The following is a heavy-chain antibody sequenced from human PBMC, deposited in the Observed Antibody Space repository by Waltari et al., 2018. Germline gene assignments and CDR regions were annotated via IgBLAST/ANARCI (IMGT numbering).Heavy chain of an antibody. J-gene: IGHJ4*02. CDR2: INPIGGAA. D-gene: IGHD3-22*01. V-gene: IGHV1-46*01. CDR3: ARDGYFDSSGFLYSFCAF. CDR1: GYPFTKYF. Sequence: QVQLVQSGVEVKTPGASVKISCTASGYPFTKYFIHWVRQAPGQGLEWMGMINPIGGAATHAQKCQGRVTTTRDTSTSTVFLELSSLTSEDSAVYYCARDGYFDSSGFLYSFCAFWGQGTVVTVS.